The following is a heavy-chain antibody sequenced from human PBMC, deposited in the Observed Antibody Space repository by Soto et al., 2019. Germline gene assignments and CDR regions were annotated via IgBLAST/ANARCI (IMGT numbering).Heavy chain of an antibody. Sequence: SETLSLTCTVSGGSISSGDYYWSWIRQPPGKGLEWIGYIYYSGSTYYNPSLKSRVTISVDTSKNQFSLKLSSVTAADTAVYYCAREVVVVADTYYYYGMDVWGQGTTVT. V-gene: IGHV4-30-4*01. CDR2: IYYSGST. J-gene: IGHJ6*02. D-gene: IGHD2-15*01. CDR1: GGSISSGDYY. CDR3: AREVVVVADTYYYYGMDV.